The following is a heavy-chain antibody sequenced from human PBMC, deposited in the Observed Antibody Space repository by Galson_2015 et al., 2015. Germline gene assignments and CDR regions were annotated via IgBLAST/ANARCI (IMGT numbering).Heavy chain of an antibody. Sequence: SLRLSCAASGFTFSSYSMNWVRQAPGKGLEWVSSISSSSSYIYYADSVKGRFTISRDNAKNSLYLQMNSLRAEDTAVYYCARAQIDYYDSSGYYVVGAFEIWGQGTMVTVSS. CDR3: ARAQIDYYDSSGYYVVGAFEI. J-gene: IGHJ3*02. V-gene: IGHV3-21*01. CDR1: GFTFSSYS. CDR2: ISSSSSYI. D-gene: IGHD3-22*01.